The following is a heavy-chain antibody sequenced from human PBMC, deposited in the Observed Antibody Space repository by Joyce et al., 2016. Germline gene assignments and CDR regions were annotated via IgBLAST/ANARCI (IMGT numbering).Heavy chain of an antibody. CDR2: INNSGVT. Sequence: QVQLQQWGAGLLKPSETLSLTCAVSGGPFRGFFWTWVRQPPGKGLEWIGDINNSGVTNYIPSLKTRVTFSVDTSKNQFSLKLTSLSAADTAVYYCARSQWLAPLMYWGQGTPVTVSS. CDR1: GGPFRGFF. CDR3: ARSQWLAPLMY. J-gene: IGHJ4*02. V-gene: IGHV4-34*01. D-gene: IGHD6-19*01.